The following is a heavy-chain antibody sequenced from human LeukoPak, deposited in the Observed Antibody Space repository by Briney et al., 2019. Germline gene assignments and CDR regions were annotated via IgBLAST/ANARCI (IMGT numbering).Heavy chain of an antibody. Sequence: GGSLRLSCAASGFTFSTYGMTWLRQAPGKGLEWVSAISGSGGSTYYADSVKGRFTISRDNSKNTLYLQMNSLRAEDTALYYCAKTGGIAAAHWGQGTLVTVSS. V-gene: IGHV3-23*01. J-gene: IGHJ4*02. CDR3: AKTGGIAAAH. D-gene: IGHD6-13*01. CDR1: GFTFSTYG. CDR2: ISGSGGST.